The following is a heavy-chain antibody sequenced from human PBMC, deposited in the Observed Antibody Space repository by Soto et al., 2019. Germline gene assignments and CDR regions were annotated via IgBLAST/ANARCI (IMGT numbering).Heavy chain of an antibody. Sequence: QVQLQESGPGLVKPSETLSLSCIVSGGSVSSGSYYWSWIRQPPGKGLEWIGHIYYSGSTGYNPSLKSRVTISVDTSKNQFSLKLTSVTAADTAVYFCARGGGSSGYFDNWGQGTLVTVSS. D-gene: IGHD3-22*01. V-gene: IGHV4-61*01. CDR2: IYYSGST. CDR1: GGSVSSGSYY. J-gene: IGHJ4*02. CDR3: ARGGGSSGYFDN.